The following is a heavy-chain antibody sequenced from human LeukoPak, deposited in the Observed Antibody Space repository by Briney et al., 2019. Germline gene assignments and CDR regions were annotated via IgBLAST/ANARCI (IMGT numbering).Heavy chain of an antibody. Sequence: SETLSLTCAVYGGSFSGYYWSWIRQPPGKGLEWIGEINHSGSTNYNPSLKSRATISVDTSKNQFSLKLSSVTAADTAVYYCARGAVGATTPFDYWGQGTLVTVSS. CDR3: ARGAVGATTPFDY. CDR1: GGSFSGYY. CDR2: INHSGST. J-gene: IGHJ4*02. V-gene: IGHV4-34*01. D-gene: IGHD1-26*01.